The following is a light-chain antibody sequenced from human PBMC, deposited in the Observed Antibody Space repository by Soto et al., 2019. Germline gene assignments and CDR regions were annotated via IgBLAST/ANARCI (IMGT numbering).Light chain of an antibody. CDR1: RSDIGSYNY. Sequence: QSALTQPASVSGFPGQSITISCSGTRSDIGSYNYVAWYQQFPGKTPKILIYGVSNRPSGVSSRFSGSKSGNTASLTISGLQAEDEADYYCISYTGSSTSYVFGSGTKLTAL. CDR2: GVS. CDR3: ISYTGSSTSYV. J-gene: IGLJ1*01. V-gene: IGLV2-14*01.